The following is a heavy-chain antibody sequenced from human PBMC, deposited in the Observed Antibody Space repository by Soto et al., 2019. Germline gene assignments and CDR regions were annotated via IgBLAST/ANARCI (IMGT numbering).Heavy chain of an antibody. CDR3: ARQGGCSGGSCYAEVYYWFYP. D-gene: IGHD2-15*01. Sequence: AALNVSCKGSGYSFISYWISSLKKMPGKGLEWMGRIDPSDSYTNYSPSFQGHVTISADKSISTAYLQWSSLKASDTAMYYCARQGGCSGGSCYAEVYYWFYPWGQGTLVTVSS. CDR1: GYSFISYW. CDR2: IDPSDSYT. J-gene: IGHJ5*02. V-gene: IGHV5-10-1*01.